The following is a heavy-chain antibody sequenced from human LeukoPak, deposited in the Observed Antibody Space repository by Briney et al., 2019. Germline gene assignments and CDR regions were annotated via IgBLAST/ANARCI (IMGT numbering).Heavy chain of an antibody. CDR3: VKGGSYYGYFGY. CDR2: ITWDGGRT. D-gene: IGHD1-26*01. CDR1: GFTFDDYG. J-gene: IGHJ4*02. Sequence: GGFLRLSCAASGFTFDDYGMHWVRQAPGKGLEWVSLITWDGGRTYYADSVKGRFTISRDNSKNSLYLHMNSLRPEDTALYYCVKGGSYYGYFGYWGQGTLVTVSS. V-gene: IGHV3-43D*04.